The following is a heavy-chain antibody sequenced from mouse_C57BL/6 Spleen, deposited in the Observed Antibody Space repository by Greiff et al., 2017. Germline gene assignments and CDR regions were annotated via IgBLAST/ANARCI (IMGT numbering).Heavy chain of an antibody. D-gene: IGHD1-1*01. CDR3: ARCATVVATNFDY. V-gene: IGHV1-39*01. Sequence: EVKLQESGPELVKPGASVKISCKASGYSFTDYNMNWVKQSNGKSLEWIGVINPNYGTPSYNQKFKGKATLTVDQSSSTAYMQLNSLTSEDSAVYYCARCATVVATNFDYWGQGTTLTVSS. CDR2: INPNYGTP. CDR1: GYSFTDYN. J-gene: IGHJ2*01.